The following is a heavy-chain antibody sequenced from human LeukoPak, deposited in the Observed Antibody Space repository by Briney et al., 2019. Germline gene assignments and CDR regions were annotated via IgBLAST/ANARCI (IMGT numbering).Heavy chain of an antibody. CDR3: ARAVAAAGSPFDY. V-gene: IGHV1-46*01. J-gene: IGHJ4*02. Sequence: GASVKVSCKASGYTFTSYYMHWVRQAPGQGLEWMGIINPSGGSTSYAQKFQGRVTMTTDTSTSTAYMELRSLRSDDTAVYYCARAVAAAGSPFDYWGQGTLVTVSS. CDR2: INPSGGST. CDR1: GYTFTSYY. D-gene: IGHD6-13*01.